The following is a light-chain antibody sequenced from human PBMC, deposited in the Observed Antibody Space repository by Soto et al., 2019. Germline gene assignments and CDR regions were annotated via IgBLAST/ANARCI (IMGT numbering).Light chain of an antibody. CDR2: SNN. J-gene: IGLJ2*01. CDR1: GSNIGSNT. V-gene: IGLV1-44*01. CDR3: AAWDDSLNVL. Sequence: QSVLTQPPSASGTPGRRVTTSFSGTGSNIGSNTVNWYQQLPGTAPKLLIYSNNQRPSGVPDRFSGSKSGTSASLAISGLQSEDEADYYCAAWDDSLNVLFGGGTKLTVL.